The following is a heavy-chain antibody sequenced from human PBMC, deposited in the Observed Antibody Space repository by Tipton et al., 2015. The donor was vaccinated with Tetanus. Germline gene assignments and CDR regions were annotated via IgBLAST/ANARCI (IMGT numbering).Heavy chain of an antibody. CDR1: GYTFTGYY. J-gene: IGHJ4*02. Sequence: QLVQSGAEVKKPGASVKVSCKASGYTFTGYYMHWVRQAPGQGLEWMGWINPNSGGTDYAQKFQGRVPMTRDTSISTAYMELSRLRSDDTAVYYCASSRSYDFWSFDYWGQGTLVTVSS. CDR3: ASSRSYDFWSFDY. D-gene: IGHD3-3*01. V-gene: IGHV1-2*02. CDR2: INPNSGGT.